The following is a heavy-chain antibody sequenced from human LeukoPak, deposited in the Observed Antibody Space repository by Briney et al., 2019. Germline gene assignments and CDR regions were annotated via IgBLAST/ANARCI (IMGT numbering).Heavy chain of an antibody. CDR2: ISGSGGST. V-gene: IGHV3-23*01. CDR3: AKTLRDGYNYFDY. J-gene: IGHJ4*02. Sequence: GGSLRLSCAASGLTFSSYAMSWVRQAPGKGLEWVSAISGSGGSTYYADSVKGRFTISRDNSKNTLYLQMNSLRAEDTAVYYCAKTLRDGYNYFDYWGQGTLVTVSS. CDR1: GLTFSSYA. D-gene: IGHD5-24*01.